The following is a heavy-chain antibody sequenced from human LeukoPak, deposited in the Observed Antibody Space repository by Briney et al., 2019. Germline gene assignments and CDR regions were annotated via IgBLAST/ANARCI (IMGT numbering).Heavy chain of an antibody. CDR3: VRDGYNWNYDY. CDR1: GFTFSDYG. Sequence: GGSLRLSCAASGFTFSDYGMHWVRQAPGKGLEWVAFIQSDGSEKSSADSVKGRFSISRDKSKNTLYLQMDSLRAEDTAVYYCVRDGYNWNYDYWGQGTLVTVSS. D-gene: IGHD1-1*01. CDR2: IQSDGSEK. J-gene: IGHJ4*02. V-gene: IGHV3-30*02.